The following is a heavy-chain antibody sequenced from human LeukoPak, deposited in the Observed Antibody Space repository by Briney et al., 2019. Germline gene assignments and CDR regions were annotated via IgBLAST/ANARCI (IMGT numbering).Heavy chain of an antibody. J-gene: IGHJ3*02. CDR2: ISGNGDTT. D-gene: IGHD7-27*01. CDR3: ARDRNWGAYDI. Sequence: GESLRLSCAASGFIFSNYGMHWVRQAPGKGLEWVSTISGNGDTTYYADSVKGRFTISRDNSKNTLFLQMNSLRAEDTAVYYCARDRNWGAYDIWGQGTMVTVSS. V-gene: IGHV3-23*01. CDR1: GFIFSNYG.